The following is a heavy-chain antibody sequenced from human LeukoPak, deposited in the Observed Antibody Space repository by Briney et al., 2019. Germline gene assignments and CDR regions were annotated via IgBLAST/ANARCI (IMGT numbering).Heavy chain of an antibody. V-gene: IGHV3-30*18. CDR3: AKGVGYGGMDV. CDR2: ISYDGRNK. J-gene: IGHJ6*02. Sequence: TGGSLRLSCAASGFALSNYAMHWVRQAPGKGLEWVAVISYDGRNKNYADSVKGRFTISRDNSKNTVSLQMDSLRAEDTGIYYCAKGVGYGGMDVWGQGTTVTVSS. D-gene: IGHD5-12*01. CDR1: GFALSNYA.